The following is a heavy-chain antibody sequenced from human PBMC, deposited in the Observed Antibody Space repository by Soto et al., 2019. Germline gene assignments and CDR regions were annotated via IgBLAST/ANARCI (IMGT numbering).Heavy chain of an antibody. J-gene: IGHJ6*02. V-gene: IGHV4-39*01. CDR1: GGSISSSSYY. CDR3: ASLGYCSGGSCPCYYYYGMDV. Sequence: SETLSLTCTVSGGSISSSSYYWGWIRQPPGKGLEWIGSVYYSGSTYYNPSLKSRVTISVDTSKNQFSLKLSSVTAADTAVYYCASLGYCSGGSCPCYYYYGMDVWGQGTTVTVSS. D-gene: IGHD2-15*01. CDR2: VYYSGST.